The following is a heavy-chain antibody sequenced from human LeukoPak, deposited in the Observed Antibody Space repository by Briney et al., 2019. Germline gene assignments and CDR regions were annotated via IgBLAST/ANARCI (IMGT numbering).Heavy chain of an antibody. CDR2: IYYSGST. V-gene: IGHV4-39*01. Sequence: PSETLSLTCTVSGGSISSSSYYWGWVSQPPGKGLEWIGSIYYSGSTYYNPSLKSRVTISVDTSKNQFSLKLSSVTAADTAVYYCARGSGWYGYWGQGILVTVSS. D-gene: IGHD6-19*01. J-gene: IGHJ4*02. CDR3: ARGSGWYGY. CDR1: GGSISSSSYY.